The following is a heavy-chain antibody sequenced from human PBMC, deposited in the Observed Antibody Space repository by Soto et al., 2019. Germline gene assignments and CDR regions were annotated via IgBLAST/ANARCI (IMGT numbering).Heavy chain of an antibody. D-gene: IGHD3-10*01. CDR3: ARDEGITMVRGAESDAFDI. CDR1: GFTFSSYG. V-gene: IGHV3-33*01. Sequence: GGSLRLSCAASGFTFSSYGMHWVRQAPGKGLEWVAVIWYDGSNKYYADSVKGRFTISRDNSKNTLYLQMNSLRAEDTAVYYCARDEGITMVRGAESDAFDIWGQGTMVTVSS. CDR2: IWYDGSNK. J-gene: IGHJ3*02.